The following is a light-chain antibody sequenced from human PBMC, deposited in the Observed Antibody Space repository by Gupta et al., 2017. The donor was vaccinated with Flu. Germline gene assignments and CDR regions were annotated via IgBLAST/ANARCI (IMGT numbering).Light chain of an antibody. CDR2: GTS. Sequence: EIVXTQXXXTLSVXPGDGATLSCRDSQSIRNLAWYQHRPGQAPRLLIYGTSTRADGVPARFSGSGSGTEFSLTITTVQSEDFAVYYCQQFDKWPRTFGPGTKV. CDR3: QQFDKWPRT. V-gene: IGKV3-15*01. J-gene: IGKJ3*01. CDR1: QSIRN.